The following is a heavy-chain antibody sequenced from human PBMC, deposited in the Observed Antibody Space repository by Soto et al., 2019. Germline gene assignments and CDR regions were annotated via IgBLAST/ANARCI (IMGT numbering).Heavy chain of an antibody. CDR2: IYYSGST. V-gene: IGHV4-30-4*01. Sequence: QVQLQESGPGLVKPSQTLSLTCTVSGGSISSGDYYWSWIRQPPGKGLEWIGDIYYSGSTYYNPSLKSRVTISVDTSKSQFSLKLSSVTAADTAVYYCARGIGYSYGLEYYYYGMDVWGQGTTVTVSS. CDR3: ARGIGYSYGLEYYYYGMDV. J-gene: IGHJ6*02. D-gene: IGHD5-18*01. CDR1: GGSISSGDYY.